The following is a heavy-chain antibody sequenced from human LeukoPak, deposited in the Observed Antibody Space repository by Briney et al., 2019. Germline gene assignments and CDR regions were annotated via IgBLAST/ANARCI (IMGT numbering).Heavy chain of an antibody. J-gene: IGHJ4*02. CDR3: AREKAATVISE. CDR1: RFSFSSYG. D-gene: IGHD4-17*01. CDR2: IPYDGSNE. V-gene: IGHV3-30*19. Sequence: PGGSLRLSCAASRFSFSSYGMHWVRQAPGKGLEWVSFIPYDGSNEYYADSVKGRFTISRDNFKNTLYLQMNSLRPEDTAVYYCAREKAATVISEWGQGTLVTVSS.